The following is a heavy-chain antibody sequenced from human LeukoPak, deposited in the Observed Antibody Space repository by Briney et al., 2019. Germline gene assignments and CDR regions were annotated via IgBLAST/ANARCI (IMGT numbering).Heavy chain of an antibody. D-gene: IGHD3-10*01. CDR1: GFTFSTYW. J-gene: IGHJ6*03. Sequence: PGGSLRLSCAASGFTFSTYWMTWVRQAPGKGLEWVAFIRDDGSNKYYADSVKGRFTISRDNSKNTLFLQMNSLRAEDTAVYYCAKDPSNYGSGFMDVWGKGTTVTVSS. CDR2: IRDDGSNK. CDR3: AKDPSNYGSGFMDV. V-gene: IGHV3-30*02.